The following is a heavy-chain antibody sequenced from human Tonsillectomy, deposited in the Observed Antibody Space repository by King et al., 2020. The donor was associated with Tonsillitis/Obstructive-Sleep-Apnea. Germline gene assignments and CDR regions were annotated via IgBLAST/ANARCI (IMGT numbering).Heavy chain of an antibody. D-gene: IGHD2-15*01. V-gene: IGHV3-66*01. CDR3: VKDVYCSGGTCYTTY. CDR1: GFTVSSSY. Sequence: VQLVESGGGLVQPGGSLRLSCTVSGFTVSSSYMSWVRQAPGKGLEWVSVFFGVGSTYYADSVQARFSMSTDNSKNTLFLQMNSLRAEDTALYYCVKDVYCSGGTCYTTYWGQGTLVTVSS. CDR2: FFGVGST. J-gene: IGHJ4*02.